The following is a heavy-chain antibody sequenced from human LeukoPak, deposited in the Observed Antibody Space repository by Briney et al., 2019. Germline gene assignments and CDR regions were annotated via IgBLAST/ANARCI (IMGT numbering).Heavy chain of an antibody. J-gene: IGHJ4*02. D-gene: IGHD6-19*01. Sequence: GGPLRLSCAASGFTFDDYAMHWVRQAPGKGLEWVSGISWNSGSIGYADSVKGRFTISRDNAKNSLYLQMNSLRAEDMALYYCAKDGESSGWYGYYFDYWGQGTLVTVSS. CDR3: AKDGESSGWYGYYFDY. V-gene: IGHV3-9*03. CDR2: ISWNSGSI. CDR1: GFTFDDYA.